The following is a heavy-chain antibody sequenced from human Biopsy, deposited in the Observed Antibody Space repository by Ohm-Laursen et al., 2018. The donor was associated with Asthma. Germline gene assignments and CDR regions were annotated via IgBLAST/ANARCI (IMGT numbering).Heavy chain of an antibody. CDR3: ARSPYYDDLLGPTRGFGVYAV. J-gene: IGHJ3*01. Sequence: TLSLTCAVYGGSFSNYYWTWIRQPPGQGLEWIGGINPRGSTNYNPSHRRRVTLSVDTSKNQFSVKLRSVAAADTAVYYCARSPYYDDLLGPTRGFGVYAVWGHGTLVTVSS. V-gene: IGHV4-34*01. CDR1: GGSFSNYY. D-gene: IGHD3-22*01. CDR2: INPRGST.